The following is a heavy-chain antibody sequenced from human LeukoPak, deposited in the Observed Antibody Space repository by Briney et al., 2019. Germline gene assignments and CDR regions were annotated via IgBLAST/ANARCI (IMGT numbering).Heavy chain of an antibody. V-gene: IGHV3-7*05. D-gene: IGHD5-18*01. CDR1: GFIFSSYW. Sequence: GGSLRLSCAASGFIFSSYWMSWVRQAPGKGLEWVANIKEDGSEEYYVDSVKGRFTISRDNAKNSLYLQMNSLRAEDTAVYYCARALGYSYGYEWFDPWGQGTLVTVSS. CDR3: ARALGYSYGYEWFDP. J-gene: IGHJ5*02. CDR2: IKEDGSEE.